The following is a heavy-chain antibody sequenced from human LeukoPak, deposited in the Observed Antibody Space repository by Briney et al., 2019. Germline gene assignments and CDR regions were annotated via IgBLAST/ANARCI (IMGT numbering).Heavy chain of an antibody. Sequence: GGSLRLSCAASGFTFSSYEMNWVRQAPGKGLEWVSYISSSGSTIYYADSVKGRFTISRDNAKNSLYLQMNSLRAEDTAVYYCAGDPKEAAAPRGFDYWGQGPLVTVSS. CDR2: ISSSGSTI. J-gene: IGHJ4*02. D-gene: IGHD6-13*01. CDR3: AGDPKEAAAPRGFDY. V-gene: IGHV3-48*03. CDR1: GFTFSSYE.